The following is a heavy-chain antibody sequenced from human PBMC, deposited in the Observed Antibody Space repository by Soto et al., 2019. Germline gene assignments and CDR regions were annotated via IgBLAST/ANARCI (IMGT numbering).Heavy chain of an antibody. D-gene: IGHD6-19*01. CDR3: ARWGSSGSGAYYFDY. CDR2: IIPIFGTA. Sequence: ASVKVSCKASGGTFSSYAISWVRQAPGQGLEWMGGIIPIFGTANYAQKFQGRVTITADESTSTAYMELSSLRSEDTAVYYCARWGSSGSGAYYFDYWGQGTLVTVSS. V-gene: IGHV1-69*13. CDR1: GGTFSSYA. J-gene: IGHJ4*02.